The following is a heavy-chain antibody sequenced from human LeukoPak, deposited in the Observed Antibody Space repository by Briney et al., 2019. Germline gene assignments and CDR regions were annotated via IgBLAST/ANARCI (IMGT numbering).Heavy chain of an antibody. V-gene: IGHV1-2*02. J-gene: IGHJ3*02. Sequence: ASVKASCKASGYTFTGHYMHWVRQAPGQGPEWMGWINPNSGGTNYAQKFQGRVTMTRDTSISTAYMELSGLRSDDTAVYYCARCSTPHWIFDAFDIWGQGTMVTVSS. CDR3: ARCSTPHWIFDAFDI. D-gene: IGHD1-1*01. CDR1: GYTFTGHY. CDR2: INPNSGGT.